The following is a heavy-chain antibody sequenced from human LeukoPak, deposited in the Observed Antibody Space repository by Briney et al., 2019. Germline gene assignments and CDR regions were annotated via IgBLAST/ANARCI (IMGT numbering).Heavy chain of an antibody. J-gene: IGHJ4*02. CDR3: ARHVAAAGPRHFDY. CDR2: IYYSGST. V-gene: IGHV4-59*08. D-gene: IGHD6-13*01. CDR1: GGSISSYY. Sequence: SETLSLTCTVSGGSISSYYWSWIRLPPGKGLEWIGYIYYSGSTNYNPSLKSRVTISVDTSKNQFSLKLSSVTAADTAVYYCARHVAAAGPRHFDYWGQGTLVTVSS.